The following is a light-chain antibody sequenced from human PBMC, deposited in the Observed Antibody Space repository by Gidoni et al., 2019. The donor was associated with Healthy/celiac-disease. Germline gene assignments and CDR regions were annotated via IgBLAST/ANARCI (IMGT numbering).Light chain of an antibody. V-gene: IGLV7-46*01. J-gene: IGLJ3*02. Sequence: HAVVTPAPPLLVYHAGTVTLTRGSIPEPVTSTHYPYWFQQKPGQAPRTLIYDTNNKHPGTPARFSGSLLGGKAALTLSGAQPEDEADYYCLLSHGAARVFGGGTKLTVL. CDR1: PEPVTSTHY. CDR3: LLSHGAARV. CDR2: DTN.